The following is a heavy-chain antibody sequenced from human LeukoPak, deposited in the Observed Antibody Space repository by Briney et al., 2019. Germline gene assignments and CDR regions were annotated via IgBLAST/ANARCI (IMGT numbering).Heavy chain of an antibody. CDR1: GFTFSSYA. V-gene: IGHV3-30*04. J-gene: IGHJ3*02. CDR2: ISYDGSNK. Sequence: GGSLRLSCAASGFTFSSYAMHWVRQAPGKGLEWVAVISYDGSNKYYADSVKGRFTISRDNSKNTLYLQTNSLRAEDTAVYYCARTSFRAFDIWGQGTMVTVSS. CDR3: ARTSFRAFDI. D-gene: IGHD2/OR15-2a*01.